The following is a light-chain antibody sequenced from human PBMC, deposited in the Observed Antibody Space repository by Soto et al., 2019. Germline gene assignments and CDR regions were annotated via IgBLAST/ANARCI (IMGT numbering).Light chain of an antibody. CDR1: SSNIGAGYD. CDR3: QSYDSSLSGSYV. V-gene: IGLV1-40*01. CDR2: GNS. Sequence: QSVLTQPPSVSGAPGQRVTISCTRSSSNIGAGYDVHWYQQLPGTAPKRLIYGNSNRPSGVPDRFSGSKSGTSASLAITGLQAEDEADYYCQSYDSSLSGSYVFGTGTKLTVL. J-gene: IGLJ1*01.